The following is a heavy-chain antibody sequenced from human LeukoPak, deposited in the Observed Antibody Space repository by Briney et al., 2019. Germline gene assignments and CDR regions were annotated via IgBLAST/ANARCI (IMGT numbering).Heavy chain of an antibody. J-gene: IGHJ4*02. Sequence: GGSLRLSCAASGFTFSSFAMAWVRQAPGKGLEWVSCITGSAISTYYADFAKGRFTTSRDNSKNTLYLQMNGLRAEDTAVYYCARDAGFYDSSGYPDWGQGTLVTVSS. CDR1: GFTFSSFA. D-gene: IGHD3-22*01. V-gene: IGHV3-23*01. CDR3: ARDAGFYDSSGYPD. CDR2: ITGSAIST.